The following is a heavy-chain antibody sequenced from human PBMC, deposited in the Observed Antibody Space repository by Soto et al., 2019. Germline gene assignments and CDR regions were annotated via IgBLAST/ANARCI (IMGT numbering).Heavy chain of an antibody. CDR2: INPNSGGT. CDR1: GYTFTGYY. D-gene: IGHD1-1*01. V-gene: IGHV1-2*02. CDR3: ARSHTPWRGSDGMDV. Sequence: GASVKVSCKASGYTFTGYYMHWVRQAPGQGLEWMGWINPNSGGTNYAQKFQGRVTMTRDTSISTAYMELSRLRSDDTAVYYCARSHTPWRGSDGMDVWGQGTTVTVSS. J-gene: IGHJ6*02.